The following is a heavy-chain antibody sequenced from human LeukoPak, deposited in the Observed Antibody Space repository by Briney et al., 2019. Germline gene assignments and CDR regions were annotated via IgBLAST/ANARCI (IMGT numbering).Heavy chain of an antibody. J-gene: IGHJ4*02. Sequence: ASVKVSFKSSGGTFSTYGFTWVRQAPGQGLEWMGWIFPKFGTSNYAQRFQGRVTITADESTNTAYMEMRSLRSDDTAVYYCARGSSGSHTFDFWGQGSLVTVSS. D-gene: IGHD1-26*01. V-gene: IGHV1-69*01. CDR3: ARGSSGSHTFDF. CDR2: IFPKFGTS. CDR1: GGTFSTYG.